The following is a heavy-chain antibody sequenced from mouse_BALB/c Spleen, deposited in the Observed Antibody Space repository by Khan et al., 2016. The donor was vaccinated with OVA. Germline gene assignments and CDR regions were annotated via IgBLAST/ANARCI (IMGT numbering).Heavy chain of an antibody. CDR2: IYPGSGNT. CDR3: ASRNYFGYTFAY. D-gene: IGHD1-2*01. J-gene: IGHJ3*01. CDR1: GYTFTDYY. Sequence: QVQLQQSGAELARPGASVKLSCKASGYTFTDYYINWVKQRTGQGLEWIGEIYPGSGNTYYNEKFKDKATLTADKSSATAYMQLSSLTSEDSAVXSCASRNYFGYTFAYWGQGTLVTVSA. V-gene: IGHV1-77*01.